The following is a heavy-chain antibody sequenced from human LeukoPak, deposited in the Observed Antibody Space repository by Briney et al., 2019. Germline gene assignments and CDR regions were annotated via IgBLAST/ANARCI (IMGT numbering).Heavy chain of an antibody. Sequence: SETLSLTCTVSGGSLSSYYWSWIRQPAGKGLGWIGRIYTSGSTNYNPSLKSRVTMSVDTSKNQFSLKLSSVTAADTAVYYCARSDWYYFDYWGQGTLVTVSS. CDR2: IYTSGST. D-gene: IGHD2-21*01. CDR3: ARSDWYYFDY. CDR1: GGSLSSYY. V-gene: IGHV4-4*07. J-gene: IGHJ4*02.